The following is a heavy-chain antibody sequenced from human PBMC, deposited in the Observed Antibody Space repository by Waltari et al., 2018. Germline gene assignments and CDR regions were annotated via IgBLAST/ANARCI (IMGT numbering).Heavy chain of an antibody. CDR1: GGSIITDSHS. Sequence: QLQLQESGPGLLKPSETLSLPGSVSGGSIITDSHSWGWTRQPPGQGLEWGGTVSYNGATYSSPSLKSRVTLSRDTSKNQLSLTLGAVTATDTAVYYCATYIGASIGTAAFDVWGQGTLVSVSS. D-gene: IGHD5-12*01. V-gene: IGHV4-39*01. CDR3: ATYIGASIGTAAFDV. CDR2: VSYNGAT. J-gene: IGHJ3*01.